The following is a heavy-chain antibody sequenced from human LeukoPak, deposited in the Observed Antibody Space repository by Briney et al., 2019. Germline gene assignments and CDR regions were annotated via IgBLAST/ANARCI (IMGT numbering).Heavy chain of an antibody. CDR2: IYYSGST. D-gene: IGHD2-15*01. Sequence: SETLSLTCTVSGGSISSSSYYWGWIRQPPGKGLEWIGSIYYSGSTNYNPSLKSRVTISVDTSKNQFSLKLSSVTAADTAVYYCARGRYYCSGGSCYSKRYYFDYWGQGTLVTVSS. J-gene: IGHJ4*02. V-gene: IGHV4-39*07. CDR1: GGSISSSSYY. CDR3: ARGRYYCSGGSCYSKRYYFDY.